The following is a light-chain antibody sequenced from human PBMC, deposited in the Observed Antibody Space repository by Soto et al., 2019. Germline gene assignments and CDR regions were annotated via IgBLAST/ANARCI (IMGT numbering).Light chain of an antibody. V-gene: IGLV2-14*01. J-gene: IGLJ1*01. CDR1: SSDVGGYNY. Sequence: QSGLAQPASVSGSPGQSITISCTGTSSDVGGYNYVSWYQQHPGKAPKLMIYDVSNRPSGVSNRFSGSKSGNTASLTISGLQAEDEADYYCSSYTSSSSVVFGTGTKVTVL. CDR3: SSYTSSSSVV. CDR2: DVS.